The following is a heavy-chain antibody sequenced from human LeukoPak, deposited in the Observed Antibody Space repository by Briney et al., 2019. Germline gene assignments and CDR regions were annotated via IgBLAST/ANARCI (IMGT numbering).Heavy chain of an antibody. Sequence: SETLSLTCTVSGGSISSGGYYWSWIRQHPGKGLEWIGYIYYSGSTSYNPSLKSRVTISVDTSKNQFSLKLSSVTAADTAVYYCARVRYCSSTSCYPSFDYWGQGTLVTVSS. J-gene: IGHJ4*02. CDR1: GGSISSGGYY. V-gene: IGHV4-31*03. D-gene: IGHD2-2*01. CDR2: IYYSGST. CDR3: ARVRYCSSTSCYPSFDY.